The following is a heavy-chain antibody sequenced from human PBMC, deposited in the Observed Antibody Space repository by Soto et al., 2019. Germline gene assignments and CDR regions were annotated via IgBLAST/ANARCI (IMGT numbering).Heavy chain of an antibody. V-gene: IGHV1-46*01. CDR3: ARDSESIAAAGSAYYYGMDV. Sequence: QVQLVQSGAEVKKPGASVKVSCKASGYTFTSYYMHWVRQAPGQGLEWMGIINPSGGSTSYAQKFQVRVTMTRDTSTSTVYMELSSLRSEDTAVYYCARDSESIAAAGSAYYYGMDVWGQGTTVTVSS. CDR1: GYTFTSYY. D-gene: IGHD6-13*01. J-gene: IGHJ6*02. CDR2: INPSGGST.